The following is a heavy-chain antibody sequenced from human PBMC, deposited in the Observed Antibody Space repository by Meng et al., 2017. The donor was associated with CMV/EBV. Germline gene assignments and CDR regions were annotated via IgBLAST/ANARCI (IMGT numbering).Heavy chain of an antibody. J-gene: IGHJ4*02. Sequence: QGPVQQWGAVLLKRSETLSPTCAVYGRFFSGYDWSVSRQPAGKRLEWIGKINHSGSTNYNPSLKSRVTISVDTSKNQFSLKLSSVTAADTAVYYCARGGIAAAGPFDYWGQGTLVTVSS. V-gene: IGHV4-34*01. CDR2: INHSGST. CDR1: GRFFSGYD. D-gene: IGHD6-13*01. CDR3: ARGGIAAAGPFDY.